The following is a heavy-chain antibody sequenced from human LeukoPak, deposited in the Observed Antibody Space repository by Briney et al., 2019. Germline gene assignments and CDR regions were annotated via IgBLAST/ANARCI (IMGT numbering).Heavy chain of an antibody. D-gene: IGHD2-2*01. CDR3: AKEMSSSNIDH. J-gene: IGHJ4*02. CDR1: GLTSSSYG. CDR2: ISFDGKTK. Sequence: GGSLRLSCAASGLTSSSYGMHWVRQAPGKGLEWVAVISFDGKTKYYTDSVKGRFTISRDNSKNTLYLQMNSRRAEDAAVYYCAKEMSSSNIDHCGQGTLVTVSS. V-gene: IGHV3-30*18.